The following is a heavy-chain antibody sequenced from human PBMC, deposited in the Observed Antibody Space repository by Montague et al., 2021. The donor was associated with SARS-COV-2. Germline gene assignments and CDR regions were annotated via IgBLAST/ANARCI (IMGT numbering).Heavy chain of an antibody. Sequence: SETPSLTCTVSGGSINGYYWTWIRQPPGKGLEWIGYIYYTGTTSYNPSLKSRVSISQDKSKRQFSLDLTSVTAADTAMYFCARVVAVGAFDYWGQGSLVTVSS. J-gene: IGHJ4*02. V-gene: IGHV4-59*01. CDR1: GGSINGYY. CDR3: ARVVAVGAFDY. D-gene: IGHD1-26*01. CDR2: IYYTGTT.